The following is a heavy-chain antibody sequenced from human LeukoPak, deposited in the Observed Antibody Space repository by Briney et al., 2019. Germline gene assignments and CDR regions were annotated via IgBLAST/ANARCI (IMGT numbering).Heavy chain of an antibody. J-gene: IGHJ4*02. Sequence: GGSLRLSCAASGFTFSSYAMSWVRQAPGKGLEWVSAISGSGGSTYYADSVKGRFTISRDNSKNTLYLQMNSLRAEDTAVYYCAAYGGWELPLGQDYWGQGTLVTVSS. CDR3: AAYGGWELPLGQDY. CDR2: ISGSGGST. CDR1: GFTFSSYA. V-gene: IGHV3-23*01. D-gene: IGHD1-26*01.